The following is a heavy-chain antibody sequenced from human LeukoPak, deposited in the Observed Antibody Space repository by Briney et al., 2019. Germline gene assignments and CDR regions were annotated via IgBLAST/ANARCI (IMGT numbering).Heavy chain of an antibody. CDR1: DFTFSNYA. V-gene: IGHV3-23*01. Sequence: GGSLRLSCAVSDFTFSNYAMSWVRLAPGKGLEWVAAISGSGRDTYYADSVKGRFTISRDNSKDTVYLQMNSLRADDTAVYYCAGARYENSGHYYDHWGQGALVTVSS. CDR2: ISGSGRDT. CDR3: AGARYENSGHYYDH. D-gene: IGHD3-22*01. J-gene: IGHJ4*02.